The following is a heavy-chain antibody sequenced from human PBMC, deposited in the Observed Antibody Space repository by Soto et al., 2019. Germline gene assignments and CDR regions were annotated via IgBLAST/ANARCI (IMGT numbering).Heavy chain of an antibody. CDR2: IYYSGST. Sequence: SETLSLTCTVSGGSISSYYWSWIRQPPGKGLEWIGYIYYSGSTNYNPSLKSRVTISVDTSKNQFSLKLSSVTAADTAVYYCARGRSVHGYSSSWYIKGPYYYYMDVWGKGTTVTVSS. J-gene: IGHJ6*03. CDR1: GGSISSYY. CDR3: ARGRSVHGYSSSWYIKGPYYYYMDV. V-gene: IGHV4-59*01. D-gene: IGHD6-13*01.